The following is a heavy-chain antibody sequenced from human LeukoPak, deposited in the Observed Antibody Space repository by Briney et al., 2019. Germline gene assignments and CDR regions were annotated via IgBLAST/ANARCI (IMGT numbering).Heavy chain of an antibody. CDR2: IYSSGNT. D-gene: IGHD6-19*01. V-gene: IGHV4-59*01. Sequence: SETLSLTXTVSGASISTYYWSWIRQPPGKGLEWIGYIYSSGNTNYNPSLKGRVTISVDTSKNQFSLKLSSVAAADTAMYYCARDPQGWVRFDSWGQGILVTVSS. J-gene: IGHJ4*02. CDR3: ARDPQGWVRFDS. CDR1: GASISTYY.